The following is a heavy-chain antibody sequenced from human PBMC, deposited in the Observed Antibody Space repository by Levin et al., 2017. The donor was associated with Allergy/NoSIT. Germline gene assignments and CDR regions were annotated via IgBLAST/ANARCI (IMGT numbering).Heavy chain of an antibody. CDR2: ISYDGSNK. CDR1: GFTFSSYA. D-gene: IGHD6-13*01. J-gene: IGHJ4*02. Sequence: GESLKISCAASGFTFSSYAMHWVRQAPGKGLEWVAVISYDGSNKYYADSVKGRFTISRDNSKNTLYLQMNSLRAEDTAVYYCARDESIAAAGTVDYWGQGTLVTVSS. V-gene: IGHV3-30-3*01. CDR3: ARDESIAAAGTVDY.